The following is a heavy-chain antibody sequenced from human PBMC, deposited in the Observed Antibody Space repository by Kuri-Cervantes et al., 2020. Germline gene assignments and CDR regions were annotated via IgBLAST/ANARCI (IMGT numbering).Heavy chain of an antibody. V-gene: IGHV3-33*01. J-gene: IGHJ4*02. CDR1: GFTFSSYG. Sequence: GGSLRLSCAASGFTFSSYGMHWVRQAPGKGLEWVAVIWYDGSNKYYADSVKGRFTISRDNAKNSLYLQMNSLRVEDTAMYYCARDWAGKDFWGQGTLVTVSS. D-gene: IGHD6-19*01. CDR3: ARDWAGKDF. CDR2: IWYDGSNK.